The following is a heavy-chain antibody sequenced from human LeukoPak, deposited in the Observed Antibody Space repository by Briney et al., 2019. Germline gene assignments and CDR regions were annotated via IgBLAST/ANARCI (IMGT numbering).Heavy chain of an antibody. CDR2: IIAGNGNT. CDR1: GYTFTSYG. V-gene: IGHV1-3*03. J-gene: IGHJ6*03. CDR3: ARARYETRIWPKSRYDYYHYMDV. D-gene: IGHD3-3*01. Sequence: GASVKVSCKASGYTFTSYGISWVRQAPGQRLEWMGWIIAGNGNTKYSQEFQDRVTITRDTSASTAYMELSSLRSEDMAVYYCARARYETRIWPKSRYDYYHYMDVWGKGTTVTVSS.